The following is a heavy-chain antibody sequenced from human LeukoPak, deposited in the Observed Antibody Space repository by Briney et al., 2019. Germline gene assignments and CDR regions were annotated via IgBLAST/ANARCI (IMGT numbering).Heavy chain of an antibody. Sequence: SETLSLTCTVSGGSISDSNYYWGWIRQPPGRGLEWIGNIYYRGITFYSPSLKSRVTVSVDTSKNQFSLKLNSVTAADTAIYYCARQSTIAAAKIDPWGQGSLVTVSS. CDR2: IYYRGIT. CDR3: ARQSTIAAAKIDP. D-gene: IGHD6-25*01. V-gene: IGHV4-39*01. J-gene: IGHJ5*02. CDR1: GGSISDSNYY.